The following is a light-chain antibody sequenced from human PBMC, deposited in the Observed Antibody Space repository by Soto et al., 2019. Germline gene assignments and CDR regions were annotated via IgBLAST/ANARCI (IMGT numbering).Light chain of an antibody. V-gene: IGKV3-20*01. J-gene: IGKJ2*01. CDR1: QSISSTY. CDR3: QQYFGSLYT. CDR2: AAS. Sequence: SVLTQSPGTLSLSPGEGATLSCRTSQSISSTYLAWYQQRPGQAPRLLIYAASSRATGIPDRFSGNGSGTDFTLTISRLEPGDFAVYYCQQYFGSLYTFGQGTKLEIK.